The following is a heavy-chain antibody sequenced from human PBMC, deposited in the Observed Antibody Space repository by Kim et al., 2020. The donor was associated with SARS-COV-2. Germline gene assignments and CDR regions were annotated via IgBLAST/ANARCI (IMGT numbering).Heavy chain of an antibody. D-gene: IGHD3-3*01. CDR2: ISGYGGST. CDR3: AKDSRYDFWSGYYFDY. Sequence: GGSLRLSCAAPGFTFSNYAMNWVRQAPGKGLEWVSAISGYGGSTYCADSVKGRFTISRDNPKNTLYLQMNSLRADDTAVYYCAKDSRYDFWSGYYFDYWG. V-gene: IGHV3-23*01. J-gene: IGHJ4*01. CDR1: GFTFSNYA.